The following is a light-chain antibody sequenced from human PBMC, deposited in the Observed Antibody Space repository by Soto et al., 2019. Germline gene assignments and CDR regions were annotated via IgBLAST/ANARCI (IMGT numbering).Light chain of an antibody. CDR2: AAS. CDR1: QGISSY. Sequence: AIRMTQSPSSFSASTGDRVTITCRASQGISSYLAWYQQKPGKAPKLLIYAASTLQSGVPSRFSGSGSGTDYTLTMSSLQTADFAVYYCQQTFRTRDTFGQGTKVDIK. CDR3: QQTFRTRDT. J-gene: IGKJ2*01. V-gene: IGKV1-8*01.